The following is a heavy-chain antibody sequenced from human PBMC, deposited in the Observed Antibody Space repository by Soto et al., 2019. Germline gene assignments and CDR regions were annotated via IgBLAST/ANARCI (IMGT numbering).Heavy chain of an antibody. J-gene: IGHJ5*02. D-gene: IGHD3-9*01. CDR2: ISGSGATT. Sequence: PGGSLRLSCAASGFTFSSYAMTWVRQAPGKGLEWVSGISGSGATTSYADSVKGRFTVSRDNSKNTLYLQMNSLRVEDTAVYHCAKLRYFDWSAYNWFEDWGQGTPVTVSS. CDR3: AKLRYFDWSAYNWFED. CDR1: GFTFSSYA. V-gene: IGHV3-23*01.